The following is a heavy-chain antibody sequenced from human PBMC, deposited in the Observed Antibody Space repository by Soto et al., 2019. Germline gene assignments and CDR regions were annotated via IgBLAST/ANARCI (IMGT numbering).Heavy chain of an antibody. V-gene: IGHV4-30-2*01. CDR2: IYHSGST. Sequence: KSSETLSLTCAVAGGSISSGGYSWSWIRQPPGKGLEWIGYIYHSGSTYYNPSLKSRVTISVDRSKNQFSLKLSSVTAADTAVYYCARAPGDYYGSGVLHYYYYYGMDVWGQGTTVTVSS. CDR3: ARAPGDYYGSGVLHYYYYYGMDV. J-gene: IGHJ6*02. D-gene: IGHD3-10*01. CDR1: GGSISSGGYS.